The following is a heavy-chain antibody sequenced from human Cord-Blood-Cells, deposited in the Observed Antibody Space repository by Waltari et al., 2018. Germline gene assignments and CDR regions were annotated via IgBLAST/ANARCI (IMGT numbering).Heavy chain of an antibody. CDR3: ARGYYGGNAFDI. J-gene: IGHJ3*02. CDR2: INNSAGT. Sequence: QVQLQQWGAGLLKPSETLSLTCAVYGGSFSGYYWSRIRQPPGKGLEWIGEINNSAGTNYHPSLESRVTISVDTSRNQFSLMLSSVTAADTAVYYCARGYYGGNAFDIWGQGTMVTVSS. D-gene: IGHD3-3*01. CDR1: GGSFSGYY. V-gene: IGHV4-34*01.